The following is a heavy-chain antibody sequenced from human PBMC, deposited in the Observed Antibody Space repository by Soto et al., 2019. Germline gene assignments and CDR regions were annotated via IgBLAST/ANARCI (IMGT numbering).Heavy chain of an antibody. CDR3: ARGIATGQLDP. D-gene: IGHD2-15*01. Sequence: ASVKVSCKTSGYTFTRYTMNWVLQAPGQRLEWMGWINPDNGNTKSSQKFQDRVIITRDTSASTAYMDLSSLRSEDTAVYYCARGIATGQLDPWGQGTLVTVSS. V-gene: IGHV1-3*01. CDR2: INPDNGNT. J-gene: IGHJ5*02. CDR1: GYTFTRYT.